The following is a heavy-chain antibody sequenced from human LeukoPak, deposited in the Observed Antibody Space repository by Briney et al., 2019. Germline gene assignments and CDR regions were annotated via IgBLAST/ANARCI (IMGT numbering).Heavy chain of an antibody. D-gene: IGHD3-10*01. CDR2: INPNRGGT. J-gene: IGHJ4*02. CDR3: ARALITMVRGVIIGY. Sequence: GASVKVSCKASGSTFTGYYMHWVRQAPGQGLEWMGRINPNRGGTNYAQKFQGRVTMTRDTSISTAYMELSRLRSDDTAVYYCARALITMVRGVIIGYWGQGTLVTVSS. CDR1: GSTFTGYY. V-gene: IGHV1-2*06.